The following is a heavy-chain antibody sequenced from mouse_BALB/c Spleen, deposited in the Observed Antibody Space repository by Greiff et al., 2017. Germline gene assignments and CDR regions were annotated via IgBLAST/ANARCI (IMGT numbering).Heavy chain of an antibody. V-gene: IGHV1-77*01. D-gene: IGHD1-1*01. Sequence: QVQLQQSGAGLVKPGASVKLSCKASGYTFTEYIIHWVKQRPGQGLEWIGRIAPGSGSTYYNEMFKGKATLTVDTSSSTAYIQLSSLSSEDSAVYFCARSVGSYWYFDVWGAGTTVTVSS. CDR2: IAPGSGST. CDR3: ARSVGSYWYFDV. J-gene: IGHJ1*01. CDR1: GYTFTEYI.